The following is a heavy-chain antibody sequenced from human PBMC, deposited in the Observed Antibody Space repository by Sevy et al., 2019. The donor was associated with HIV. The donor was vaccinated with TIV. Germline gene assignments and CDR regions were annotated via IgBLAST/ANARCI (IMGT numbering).Heavy chain of an antibody. V-gene: IGHV3-23*01. CDR2: ISGSGGST. CDR1: GFSFSSYG. CDR3: AKGGFTMVRGVFDY. Sequence: GGSLRLSCAASGFSFSSYGMSWVRQTPGQGLGWVLAISGSGGSTYYADSVKGRFTISRDNSKNTLYLQVISLRAEDTAVYYCAKGGFTMVRGVFDYWGQGTLVTVSS. D-gene: IGHD3-10*01. J-gene: IGHJ4*02.